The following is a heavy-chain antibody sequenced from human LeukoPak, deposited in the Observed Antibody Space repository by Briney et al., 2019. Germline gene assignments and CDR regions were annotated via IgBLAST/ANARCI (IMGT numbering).Heavy chain of an antibody. D-gene: IGHD3-10*01. J-gene: IGHJ5*02. V-gene: IGHV4-61*02. CDR3: ARAPLLWFGESFDP. CDR2: IYTSGST. CDR1: GGSISSGSYY. Sequence: SETLSLTCTVSGGSISSGSYYWSWIRQPAGKGLEWIGRIYTSGSTNYNPSLKSRVTISVDTSKNQFSLKLSSVTAADTAAYYCARAPLLWFGESFDPWGQGTLVTVSS.